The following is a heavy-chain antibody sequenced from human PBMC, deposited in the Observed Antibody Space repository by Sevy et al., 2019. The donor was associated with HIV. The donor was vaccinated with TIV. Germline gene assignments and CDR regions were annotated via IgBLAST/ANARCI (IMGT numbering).Heavy chain of an antibody. Sequence: GGSLRLSCAASGFTFSSYWMSWVRQAPGKGLEWVANIKQDGSEKYYVDSVKGRFTISRDNAQNSLYLQMNSLRAEDTAVYYCARDLRLDYYDSSGDAFDIWGQGTMVTVSS. J-gene: IGHJ3*02. D-gene: IGHD3-22*01. CDR2: IKQDGSEK. V-gene: IGHV3-7*01. CDR1: GFTFSSYW. CDR3: ARDLRLDYYDSSGDAFDI.